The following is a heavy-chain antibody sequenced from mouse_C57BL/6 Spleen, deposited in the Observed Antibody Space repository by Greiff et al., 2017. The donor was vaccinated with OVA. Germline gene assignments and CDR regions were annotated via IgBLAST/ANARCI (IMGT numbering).Heavy chain of an antibody. D-gene: IGHD1-1*01. J-gene: IGHJ3*01. CDR2: IGPSDSST. CDR3: ARDYGSVFAY. Sequence: VQLQQPGAELVKPGASVKLSCKASGYTFTSYWMQWVKQRPGQGLEWIGEIGPSDSSTNYNQKFKGKATLTVDTSSSTAYLQVSGLTSEDSAVYYCARDYGSVFAYWGQGTLVTVSA. CDR1: GYTFTSYW. V-gene: IGHV1-50*01.